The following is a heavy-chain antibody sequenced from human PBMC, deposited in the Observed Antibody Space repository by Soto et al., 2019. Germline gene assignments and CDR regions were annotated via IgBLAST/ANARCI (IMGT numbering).Heavy chain of an antibody. CDR3: AKGYMSSSSLDY. D-gene: IGHD6-6*01. CDR2: ISYDGSNK. Sequence: GGSLRLSCAASGFTFSSYGMHWVRQAPGKGLEWVAVISYDGSNKYYADSVKGRFTISRDNSKNTLYLQMNSLRAEDTAVYYCAKGYMSSSSLDYWGQGTLVPVSS. CDR1: GFTFSSYG. J-gene: IGHJ4*02. V-gene: IGHV3-30*18.